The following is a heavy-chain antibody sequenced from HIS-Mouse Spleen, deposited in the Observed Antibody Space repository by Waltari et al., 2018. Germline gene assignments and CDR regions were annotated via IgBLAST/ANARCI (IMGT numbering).Heavy chain of an antibody. Sequence: QVTLRESGPALVKPTQTLTLTCTFSGFSLSPSGMCVSWIRQPPGKALEWLARIEWDDDKYYSTSLKTRLTISKDTSKNQVVLTMTNMDPVDTATYYCARIAEGYSSGWYAFDYWGQGTLVTVSS. CDR2: IEWDDDK. D-gene: IGHD6-19*01. J-gene: IGHJ4*02. V-gene: IGHV2-70*15. CDR1: GFSLSPSGMC. CDR3: ARIAEGYSSGWYAFDY.